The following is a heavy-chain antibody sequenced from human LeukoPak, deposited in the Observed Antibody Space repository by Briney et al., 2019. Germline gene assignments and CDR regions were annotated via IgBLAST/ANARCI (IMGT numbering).Heavy chain of an antibody. J-gene: IGHJ4*02. V-gene: IGHV4-39*01. D-gene: IGHD3-10*01. Sequence: SETLSLTCIVSGGSISSSSYYWGWIRQPPGKGLEWIGSIYYSGSTYYNPSLKSRVTISVDTSKNQFSLKLSSVTAADTAVYYCASPWLGGDNYFDYWGQGTLVTVSS. CDR1: GGSISSSSYY. CDR3: ASPWLGGDNYFDY. CDR2: IYYSGST.